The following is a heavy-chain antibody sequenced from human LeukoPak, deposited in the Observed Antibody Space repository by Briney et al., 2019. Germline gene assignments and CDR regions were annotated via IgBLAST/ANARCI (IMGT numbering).Heavy chain of an antibody. J-gene: IGHJ4*02. V-gene: IGHV3-20*04. CDR2: INWNGGST. Sequence: GGSLRLSCAASGFTFDDYGVSWVRQAPGKGLERVSGINWNGGSTGYADSVKGRFSISRDNAKNSLYLQMNGLRAEDTAVYYCARAAKFEFYFDYWGQGTLVTVSS. CDR1: GFTFDDYG. CDR3: ARAAKFEFYFDY. D-gene: IGHD3-10*01.